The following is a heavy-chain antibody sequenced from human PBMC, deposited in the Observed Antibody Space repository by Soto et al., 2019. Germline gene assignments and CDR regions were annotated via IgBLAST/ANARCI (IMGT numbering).Heavy chain of an antibody. CDR3: AGATWSGGWFDP. V-gene: IGHV4-4*07. J-gene: IGHJ5*02. CDR2: IYTSGST. D-gene: IGHD1-26*01. Sequence: TLSLTCAVSGGSICSYYWSWIRHPAGKGLEWIGRIYTSGSTNYNPSLKGRVTMSVDTSNNQFSLKLSPVPAADTAVYYCAGATWSGGWFDPWGQGTLLNVSS. CDR1: GGSICSYY.